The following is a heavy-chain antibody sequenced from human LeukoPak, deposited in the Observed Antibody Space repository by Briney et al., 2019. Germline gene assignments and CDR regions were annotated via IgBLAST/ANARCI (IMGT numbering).Heavy chain of an antibody. CDR2: IYHSGST. CDR1: GGSISSSNW. D-gene: IGHD3-16*02. J-gene: IGHJ4*02. CDR3: ARVRIMITFGGVIAPDY. V-gene: IGHV4-4*02. Sequence: SETLSLTCAVSGGSISSSNWWSWVRQPPGKGLEWIGEIYHSGSTNYNPSLKSRVTISVDKSKNQFSLKLSSVTAADTAVYYCARVRIMITFGGVIAPDYWGQGTLVTVSS.